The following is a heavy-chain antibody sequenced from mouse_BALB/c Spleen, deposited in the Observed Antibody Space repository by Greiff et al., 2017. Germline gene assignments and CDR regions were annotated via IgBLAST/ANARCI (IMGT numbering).Heavy chain of an antibody. D-gene: IGHD2-4*01. CDR2: ILPGSGST. CDR1: GYTFSSYW. CDR3: ARSLYDYDGRYFDV. J-gene: IGHJ1*01. V-gene: IGHV1-9*01. Sequence: QVQLKQSGAELMKPGASVKISCKATGYTFSSYWIEWVKQRPGHGLEWIGEILPGSGSTNYNEKFKGKATFTADTSSNTAYMQLSSLTSEDSAVYYCARSLYDYDGRYFDVWGAGTTVTVSS.